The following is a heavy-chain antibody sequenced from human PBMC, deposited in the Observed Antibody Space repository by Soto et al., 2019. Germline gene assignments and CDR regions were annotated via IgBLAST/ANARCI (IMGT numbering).Heavy chain of an antibody. V-gene: IGHV3-48*02. J-gene: IGHJ3*02. CDR2: ISSSSKTK. Sequence: GGSLRLSCAAFGFSLSIYSMNWVRQAPGKGMAWVSYISSSSKTKYNACSVKGRFTISEDNARNAQNLQMNRQREDDTAVYYCGSDIWTMIVEPVPFDTWGQGTMVTV. CDR1: GFSLSIYS. D-gene: IGHD3-22*01. CDR3: GSDIWTMIVEPVPFDT.